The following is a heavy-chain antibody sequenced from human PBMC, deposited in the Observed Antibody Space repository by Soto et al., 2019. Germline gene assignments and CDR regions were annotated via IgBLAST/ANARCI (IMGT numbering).Heavy chain of an antibody. CDR2: IYYSGST. V-gene: IGHV4-31*02. Sequence: SETLSLTCTVSGGSISSGGYYLSWIRQHPGKGLGWIGYIYYSGSTYYNPSLKSRVTISVDTSKNQFSLKLSSVTAADTAVYYCARGYYGSGSYYQTPYYYYYMDVWGKGTTVTVSS. J-gene: IGHJ6*03. CDR3: ARGYYGSGSYYQTPYYYYYMDV. D-gene: IGHD3-10*01. CDR1: GGSISSGGYY.